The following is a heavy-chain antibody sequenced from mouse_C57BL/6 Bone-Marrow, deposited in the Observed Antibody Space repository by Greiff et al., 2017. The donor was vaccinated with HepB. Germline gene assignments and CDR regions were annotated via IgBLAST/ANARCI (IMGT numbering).Heavy chain of an antibody. D-gene: IGHD2-4*01. J-gene: IGHJ1*03. CDR2: ISSGSSTI. CDR3: ARRLYDYDEGYFDV. CDR1: GFTFSDYG. Sequence: EVKLVESGGGLVKPGGSLKLSCAASGFTFSDYGMHWVRQAPEKGLEWVAYISSGSSTIYYADTVKGRFTISRDNAKNTLFLQMTSLRSEDTAMYYCARRLYDYDEGYFDVWGTGTTVTVSS. V-gene: IGHV5-17*01.